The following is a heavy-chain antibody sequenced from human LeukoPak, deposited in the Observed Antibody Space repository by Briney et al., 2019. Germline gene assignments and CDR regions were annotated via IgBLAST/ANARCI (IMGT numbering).Heavy chain of an antibody. J-gene: IGHJ4*02. CDR1: GYSISSGYY. CDR3: AREYYESHGPVDY. CDR2: IYHSGST. V-gene: IGHV4-38-2*02. D-gene: IGHD3-16*01. Sequence: PSETLSLTCTVSGYSISSGYYWGWIRQPPGKGLEWIGSIYHSGSTNYNPSLKSRVTISVDTSKNQFSLKLSSVTAADTAVYYCAREYYESHGPVDYWGQGTLVTVSS.